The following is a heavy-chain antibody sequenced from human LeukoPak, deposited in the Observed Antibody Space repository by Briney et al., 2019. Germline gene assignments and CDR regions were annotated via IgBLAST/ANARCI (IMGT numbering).Heavy chain of an antibody. D-gene: IGHD4-17*01. V-gene: IGHV4-30-4*01. J-gene: IGHJ5*02. Sequence: SETLSLTCTVSGGSISSGDYYWSWIRQPPGKGLEWIGYIYYSGSTYYNPSLKSRVTISVDTCKNQFPLKLSSVTAADTAVYYCASTVTTAGWFDPWGQGTLVTVSS. CDR3: ASTVTTAGWFDP. CDR2: IYYSGST. CDR1: GGSISSGDYY.